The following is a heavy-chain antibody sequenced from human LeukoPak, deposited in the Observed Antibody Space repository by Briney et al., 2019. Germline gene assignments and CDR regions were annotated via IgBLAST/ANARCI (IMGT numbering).Heavy chain of an antibody. CDR1: GYTFTGYY. CDR2: INPNSGGT. J-gene: IGHJ5*02. V-gene: IGHV1-2*02. D-gene: IGHD6-19*01. Sequence: GASVKASCKASGYTFTGYYMHWVRQAPGQGLEWMGWINPNSGGTNYAQKFQGRVTMTRDTSISTAYMELSRLRSDDTAVYYCARGSGWYGRGDWFDPWGQGTLVTVSS. CDR3: ARGSGWYGRGDWFDP.